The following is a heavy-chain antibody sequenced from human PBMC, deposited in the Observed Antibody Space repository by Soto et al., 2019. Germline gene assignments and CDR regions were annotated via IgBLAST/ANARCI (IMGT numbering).Heavy chain of an antibody. D-gene: IGHD3-3*01. Sequence: LRLSCAASGFTVSRNYMSWVRQAPGKGLEWVSVIYRGGSTYYADSVKGRFTISRDNSKNTVYLQMNSLRAEDTAVYYCASGRERDFWSGYYIDYWGQGTLVTVSS. CDR3: ASGRERDFWSGYYIDY. V-gene: IGHV3-53*01. J-gene: IGHJ4*02. CDR1: GFTVSRNY. CDR2: IYRGGST.